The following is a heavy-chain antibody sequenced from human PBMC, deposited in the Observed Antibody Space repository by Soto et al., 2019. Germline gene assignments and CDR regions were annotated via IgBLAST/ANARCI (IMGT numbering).Heavy chain of an antibody. CDR1: GFTFSSYG. CDR2: ISYDGSNK. Sequence: GGSLRLSCAASGFTFSSYGMHWVRQAPGKGLEWVAVISYDGSNKYYADSVKGRFTISRDNSKNTLYLQMNSLRAEDTAVYYCAKGNSITMVRGVILGWGQGTLVTVSS. CDR3: AKGNSITMVRGVILG. V-gene: IGHV3-30*18. D-gene: IGHD3-10*01. J-gene: IGHJ4*02.